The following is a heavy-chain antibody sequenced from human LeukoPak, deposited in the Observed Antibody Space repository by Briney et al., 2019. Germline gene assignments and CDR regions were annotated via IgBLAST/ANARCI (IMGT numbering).Heavy chain of an antibody. CDR1: GFTFSRYG. Sequence: GGSLRLSCAASGFTFSRYGMDWVRQAPGKGLEWVALISYDGSNKYYADSVKGRFTISRDNSKNTLYLQMNSLRAEDTAVYYCARATLAGHSFYSTSSDDAFDIWGQGTMVTVSS. D-gene: IGHD6-6*01. J-gene: IGHJ3*02. CDR3: ARATLAGHSFYSTSSDDAFDI. CDR2: ISYDGSNK. V-gene: IGHV3-30*03.